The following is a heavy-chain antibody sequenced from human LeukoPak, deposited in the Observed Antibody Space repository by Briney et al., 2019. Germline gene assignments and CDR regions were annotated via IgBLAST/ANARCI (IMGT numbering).Heavy chain of an antibody. V-gene: IGHV1-3*01. CDR2: INAGNGNT. D-gene: IGHD3-3*01. Sequence: ASVKVSCKASGYTFTSYAMHWVRQAPGQRLEWMGWINAGNGNTKYSQKFQGRVTITRDTSASTAYMELSSLRSENTAVYYCASTKNTLRFLEWYKLDYWGQGTLVTVSS. J-gene: IGHJ4*02. CDR1: GYTFTSYA. CDR3: ASTKNTLRFLEWYKLDY.